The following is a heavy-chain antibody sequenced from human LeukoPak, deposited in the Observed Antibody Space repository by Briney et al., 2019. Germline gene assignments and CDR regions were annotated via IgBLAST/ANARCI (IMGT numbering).Heavy chain of an antibody. Sequence: GGSLRLSCAASGFTFSSYAMSWVRQAPGKGLEWVSAISGSGGSTYYADSVKGRFTISRDNSKNTVSLQLNSLRPEDTALYYCAKHFCTGLDCSLFDSWGQGTLVTVSS. J-gene: IGHJ4*02. CDR1: GFTFSSYA. CDR3: AKHFCTGLDCSLFDS. D-gene: IGHD3/OR15-3a*01. V-gene: IGHV3-23*01. CDR2: ISGSGGST.